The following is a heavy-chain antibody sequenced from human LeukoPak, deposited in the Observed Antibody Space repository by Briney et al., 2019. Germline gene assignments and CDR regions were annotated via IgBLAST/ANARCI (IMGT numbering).Heavy chain of an antibody. Sequence: AGGSLRLSCAASGFTFSSYAMSWVRQAPGKGLEWVSAISGSGGSTYYADSVKGRFTISRDNSKNTLYLQMNSLRAEDTAVYYCAKVTSIWPLFDYWGQGTLVTVSS. V-gene: IGHV3-23*01. D-gene: IGHD1-14*01. CDR3: AKVTSIWPLFDY. CDR1: GFTFSSYA. CDR2: ISGSGGST. J-gene: IGHJ4*02.